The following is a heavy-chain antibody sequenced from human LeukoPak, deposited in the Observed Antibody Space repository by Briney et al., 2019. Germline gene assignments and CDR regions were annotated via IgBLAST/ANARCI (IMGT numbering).Heavy chain of an antibody. V-gene: IGHV1-18*01. D-gene: IGHD1-1*01. J-gene: IGHJ6*03. CDR1: GYTFTNYG. CDR3: ARGSNWNDGSNYYYYMDV. Sequence: GASVKVSCKASGYTFTNYGISWVRQAPGQGLEWMGWISAYNGNTNYAQKLQGRATMTTDTSTSTAYMELRSLRSDDTAVYYCARGSNWNDGSNYYYYMDVWGKGTTVTISS. CDR2: ISAYNGNT.